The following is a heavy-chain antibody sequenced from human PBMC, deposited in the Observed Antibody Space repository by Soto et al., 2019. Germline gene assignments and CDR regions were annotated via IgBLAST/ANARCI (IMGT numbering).Heavy chain of an antibody. CDR2: IFWDNYK. CDR3: VRVMGSGTLGVFYY. D-gene: IGHD6-13*01. Sequence: QITLKESGPTLVKPTQTLTLTCTFSGFSLSSSGVGVGWIRQPPGKALVWLALIFWDNYKQYSPSLKNRFTNTQDPSKNQAALKMSKMEPVDTGTHYCVRVMGSGTLGVFYYLGQGTLVTVFS. CDR1: GFSLSSSGVG. V-gene: IGHV2-5*04. J-gene: IGHJ4*02.